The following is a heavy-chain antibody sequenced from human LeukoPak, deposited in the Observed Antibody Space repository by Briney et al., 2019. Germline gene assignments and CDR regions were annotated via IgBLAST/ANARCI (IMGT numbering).Heavy chain of an antibody. Sequence: GASVKVSCKASGYTFTSYGISWVRQAPGQGLEWMGWISAYNGNTNYAQKLQGRVTMTTDTSTSTAYMELRSLRSDDTAVYYCARNFHYYYYYYMDVWGKGTTVTISS. CDR2: ISAYNGNT. D-gene: IGHD3-3*01. CDR3: ARNFHYYYYYYMDV. J-gene: IGHJ6*03. CDR1: GYTFTSYG. V-gene: IGHV1-18*01.